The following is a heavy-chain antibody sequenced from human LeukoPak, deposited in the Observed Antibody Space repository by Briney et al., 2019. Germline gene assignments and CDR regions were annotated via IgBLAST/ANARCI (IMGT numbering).Heavy chain of an antibody. D-gene: IGHD3-3*01. CDR1: GGSISSHY. CDR2: IYYSGST. Sequence: SETLSLTCTVSGGSISSHYWSWIRQPPGKGLEWIGYIYYSGSTNYNPSLKSRVTISVDTSKNQFSLKLSSVTAADTAVYYCARHVGYYTPPPNWFDPWGQGTLVTVSS. V-gene: IGHV4-59*08. J-gene: IGHJ5*02. CDR3: ARHVGYYTPPPNWFDP.